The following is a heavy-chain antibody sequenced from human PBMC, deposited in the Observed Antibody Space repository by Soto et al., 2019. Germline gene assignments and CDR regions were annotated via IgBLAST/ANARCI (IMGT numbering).Heavy chain of an antibody. CDR3: AASISYYGMDV. V-gene: IGHV5-51*01. Sequence: PGESRRISCKGSGYTFTNYWIGWVRQMPGKGLEWMGIIYPGDSDTKYNPSFQGRVTISADKSITTTYLQWSSLKASDTAIYYCAASISYYGMDVWGQGTTVTVSS. J-gene: IGHJ6*02. CDR1: GYTFTNYW. CDR2: IYPGDSDT.